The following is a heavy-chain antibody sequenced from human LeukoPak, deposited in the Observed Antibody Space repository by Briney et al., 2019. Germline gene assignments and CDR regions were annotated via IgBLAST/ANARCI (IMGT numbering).Heavy chain of an antibody. J-gene: IGHJ4*02. V-gene: IGHV1-46*01. D-gene: IGHD6-19*01. CDR3: ARGSFSSSGWFTFDY. CDR1: GYTFASYY. Sequence: ASVTVSCKASGYTFASYYMHWVRQAPGQGLEWMGIINPSGGSTSYAQKFQGRVTMTRDTSTSTVYMELSSLRSEDTAVYYCARGSFSSSGWFTFDYWGQGTLVTVSS. CDR2: INPSGGST.